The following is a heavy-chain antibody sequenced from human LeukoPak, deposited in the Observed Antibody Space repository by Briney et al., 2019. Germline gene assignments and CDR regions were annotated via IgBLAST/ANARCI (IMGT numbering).Heavy chain of an antibody. D-gene: IGHD3-22*01. CDR2: INPSGGST. V-gene: IGHV1-46*01. Sequence: ASVKVSCKASGYTFTSYYMHWVRQAPGRELEWMGIINPSGGSTSYAQKFQGRVTMTRDTSTSTVYMELSSLRSEDTAVYYCARDRYYYDSSGYIRGISFDYWGQGTLVTVSS. J-gene: IGHJ4*02. CDR1: GYTFTSYY. CDR3: ARDRYYYDSSGYIRGISFDY.